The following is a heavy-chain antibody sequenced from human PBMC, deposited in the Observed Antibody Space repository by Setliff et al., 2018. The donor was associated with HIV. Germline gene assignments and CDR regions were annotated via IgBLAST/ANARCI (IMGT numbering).Heavy chain of an antibody. Sequence: PSETLSLTCTVSGGSISSYHWSWIRQPPGKGLEWIGYIYYSGSTNYNPSLKSRVTISVDTSKNQFSLKLSSVTAADTAVYYCASGDGYNAFDFDYWGQGTLVTVS. V-gene: IGHV4-59*01. CDR2: IYYSGST. CDR1: GGSISSYH. D-gene: IGHD5-12*01. CDR3: ASGDGYNAFDFDY. J-gene: IGHJ4*02.